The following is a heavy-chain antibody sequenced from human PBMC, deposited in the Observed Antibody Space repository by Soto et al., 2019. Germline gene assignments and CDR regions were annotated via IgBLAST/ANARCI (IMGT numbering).Heavy chain of an antibody. Sequence: ASETLSLTCTVSGASISDSTYYWGWFRQPPGKGLEWIGSISTSGSTYSNPSLKSRVTISVDTSKNQLSLKLTSVTAADTAVFYCARLDGDSGNWFDPWGQGTLVTVSS. CDR1: GASISDSTYY. V-gene: IGHV4-39*01. CDR3: ARLDGDSGNWFDP. CDR2: ISTSGST. J-gene: IGHJ5*02. D-gene: IGHD4-17*01.